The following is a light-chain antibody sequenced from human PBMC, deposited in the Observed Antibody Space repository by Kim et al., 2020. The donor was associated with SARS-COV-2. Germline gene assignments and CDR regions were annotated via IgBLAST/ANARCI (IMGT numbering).Light chain of an antibody. Sequence: SASVGDRVTITCRASQNIFICLNWYQQKPGKAPNLLIYTASSLQNGVPSRFSGSGSGTDFTLTISSLQPEDFATYYCQQSYSLWTFGQGTKVDIK. CDR2: TAS. CDR1: QNIFIC. J-gene: IGKJ1*01. V-gene: IGKV1-39*01. CDR3: QQSYSLWT.